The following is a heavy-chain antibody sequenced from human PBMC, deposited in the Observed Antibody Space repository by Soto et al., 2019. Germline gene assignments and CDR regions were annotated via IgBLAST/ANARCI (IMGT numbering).Heavy chain of an antibody. CDR3: ARGRFDYIWGSPAPYLDY. CDR2: IYNSGST. CDR1: GDSISSYY. D-gene: IGHD3-16*01. J-gene: IGHJ4*01. V-gene: IGHV4-59*01. Sequence: PSETLSLTCTVSGDSISSYYWSWIRQPPGKGLEWIGYIYNSGSTNYNPSLKSRVTISVDTSKNQFSLKLSSVTAADTAVYYCARGRFDYIWGSPAPYLDYWGHGALVTVS.